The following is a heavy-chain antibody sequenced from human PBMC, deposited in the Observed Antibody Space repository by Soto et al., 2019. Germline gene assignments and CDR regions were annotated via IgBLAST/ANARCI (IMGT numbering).Heavy chain of an antibody. CDR1: GYTFSRYW. D-gene: IGHD3-22*01. CDR3: ARSYYYDSSGYYSPFDY. Sequence: GASVKVSCKASGYTFSRYWISWVRQAPGQRLEWMGWISAYNGNTNYAQKLQGRVTMTTDTSTSTAYMELRSLRSDDTAVYYCARSYYYDSSGYYSPFDYWGQGTLVTVSS. J-gene: IGHJ4*02. CDR2: ISAYNGNT. V-gene: IGHV1-18*01.